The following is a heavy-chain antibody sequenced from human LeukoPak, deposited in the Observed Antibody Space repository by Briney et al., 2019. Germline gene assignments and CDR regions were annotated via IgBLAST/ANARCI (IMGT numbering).Heavy chain of an antibody. V-gene: IGHV1-46*01. CDR1: GYTFTNYY. D-gene: IGHD2-8*02. J-gene: IGHJ4*02. CDR3: WREESGGYFDY. Sequence: ASVKVSCKASGYTFTNYYMHWLRPAPGQGLAWMGLSNPTGSSTNYAQKFRGRVTITSDTSTTTVYMEVSSLSSEDPAVYYCWREESGGYFDYWGQGTLVTVSS. CDR2: SNPTGSST.